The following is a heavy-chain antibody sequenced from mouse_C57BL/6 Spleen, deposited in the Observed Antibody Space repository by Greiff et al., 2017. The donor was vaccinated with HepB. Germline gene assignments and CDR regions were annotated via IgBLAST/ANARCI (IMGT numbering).Heavy chain of an antibody. CDR3: AREAQALFDY. D-gene: IGHD3-2*02. J-gene: IGHJ2*01. CDR2: INPSSGYT. V-gene: IGHV1-4*01. CDR1: GYTFTSYT. Sequence: VKLQESGAELARPGASVKMSCKASGYTFTSYTMHWVKQRPGQGLEWIGYINPSSGYTKYNQKFKDKATLTADKSSSTAYMQLSSLTSEDSAVYYCAREAQALFDYWGQGTTLTVSS.